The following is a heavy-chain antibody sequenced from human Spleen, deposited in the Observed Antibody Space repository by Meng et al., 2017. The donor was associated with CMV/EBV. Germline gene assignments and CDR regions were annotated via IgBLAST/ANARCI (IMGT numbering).Heavy chain of an antibody. Sequence: QVQLVQSGAEVKKPGASVKVSCKASGYIFTTYSIHWVRQAPGQRLQWMGWINAGSGVTQFSQNFQGRVTLTRDTSANTAYMELSSLTSEDTAIYYCARPGYGGYLRPDYWGQGTLVTVSS. D-gene: IGHD4-23*01. CDR1: GYIFTTYS. J-gene: IGHJ4*02. CDR3: ARPGYGGYLRPDY. V-gene: IGHV1-3*01. CDR2: INAGSGVT.